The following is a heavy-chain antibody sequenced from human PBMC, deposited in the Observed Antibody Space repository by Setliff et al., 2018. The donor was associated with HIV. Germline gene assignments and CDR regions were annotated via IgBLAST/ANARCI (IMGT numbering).Heavy chain of an antibody. V-gene: IGHV4-31*03. J-gene: IGHJ3*02. Sequence: PSETLSLTCTVSGGSISSGGYYWSWIRQHPGKGLEWIGYIYYSGSAYYNPSLKSRITISVDTSKNQFSLKLSSVTAADTAVYYCARVSQKLDLRGGTFDIWGQGTMFTVSS. CDR1: GGSISSGGYY. CDR2: IYYSGSA. D-gene: IGHD1-7*01. CDR3: ARVSQKLDLRGGTFDI.